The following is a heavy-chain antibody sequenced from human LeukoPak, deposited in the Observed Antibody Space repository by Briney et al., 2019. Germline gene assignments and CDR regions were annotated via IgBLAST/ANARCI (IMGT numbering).Heavy chain of an antibody. V-gene: IGHV1-18*01. CDR2: ISAYNGNT. CDR3: ARDWSIVVVVAATRYYYYYGMDV. CDR1: GYTFTSYG. J-gene: IGHJ6*02. Sequence: ASVKVSCKASGYTFTSYGISWVRQAPGQGLEWMGWISAYNGNTNYAQKLQGRVTMTTDTSTSTAYMELRSLRSDDTAVYYCARDWSIVVVVAATRYYYYYGMDVRGQGTTVTVSS. D-gene: IGHD2-15*01.